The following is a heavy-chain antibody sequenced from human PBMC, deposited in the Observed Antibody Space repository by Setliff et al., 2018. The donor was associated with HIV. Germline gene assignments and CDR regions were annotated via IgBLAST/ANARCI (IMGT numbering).Heavy chain of an antibody. Sequence: PSETLSLTCAVSGASISSSNWWRWVRQTPVKGLEWIGEIHLIRTTDYNPSLKSRATISLDTSKNQFSLKVSSVTAADTAVYYCARGRHCNGGACYPHYYYYYHYLDVWGKGTTVTVSS. CDR3: ARGRHCNGGACYPHYYYYYHYLDV. J-gene: IGHJ6*03. D-gene: IGHD2-15*01. CDR2: IHLIRTT. CDR1: GASISSSNW. V-gene: IGHV4-4*02.